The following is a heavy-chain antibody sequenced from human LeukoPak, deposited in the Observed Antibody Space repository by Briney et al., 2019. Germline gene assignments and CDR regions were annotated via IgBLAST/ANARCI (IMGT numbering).Heavy chain of an antibody. CDR3: AKEPYFDL. V-gene: IGHV3-43D*03. J-gene: IGHJ2*01. CDR2: ITWDGGYT. CDR1: GFTFDDYA. Sequence: GGSLRLSCAASGFTFDDYAMHWVRQAPGKGLEWLSLITWDGGYTYYADSVKDRLTISRDNSKNSLYLQMNSLRAEDTALYYCAKEPYFDLWGRGTLVTVSS.